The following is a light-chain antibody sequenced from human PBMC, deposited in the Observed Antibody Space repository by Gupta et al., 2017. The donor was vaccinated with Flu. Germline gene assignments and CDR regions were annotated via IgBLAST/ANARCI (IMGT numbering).Light chain of an antibody. CDR2: DVT. Sequence: QSAPTQPRPVSGSPGQSVTISCTGSSNDVGGSNRVSWYQQRPGNAPKRIRYDVTERPSGVPDRFSGSKSGNTASLTISGLQADDEADYYCSSHAGRVTWVFGTGTTVTVL. CDR1: SNDVGGSNR. V-gene: IGLV2-11*01. CDR3: SSHAGRVTWV. J-gene: IGLJ1*01.